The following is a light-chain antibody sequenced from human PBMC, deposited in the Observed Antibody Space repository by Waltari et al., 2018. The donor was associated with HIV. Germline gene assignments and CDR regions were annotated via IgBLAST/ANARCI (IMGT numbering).Light chain of an antibody. Sequence: QSVLTQPPSASGTPGPRVPISCSGSHPNIGRNSLYWYQQFPGTAPKLLIYRDNQRPSGVPDRFSGSKSGTSASLAISGLRSEDEADYYCAAWDHSLSARVFGGGTKMTVL. CDR3: AAWDHSLSARV. CDR2: RDN. V-gene: IGLV1-47*01. J-gene: IGLJ3*02. CDR1: HPNIGRNS.